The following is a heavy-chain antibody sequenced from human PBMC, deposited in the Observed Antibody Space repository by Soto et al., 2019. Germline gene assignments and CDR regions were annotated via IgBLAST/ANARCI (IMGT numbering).Heavy chain of an antibody. CDR2: INHSGNT. V-gene: IGHV4-34*01. Sequence: PSETLSLTCAVYGGSFSGYYWSWIRQPPGKGLEWIGEINHSGNTNYNPSLKSRVTISVDTSKNQISLKLRSVTAADTAVYYCARVIFGRGNWFDPWGQGTLVTVPS. D-gene: IGHD3-3*01. CDR1: GGSFSGYY. J-gene: IGHJ5*02. CDR3: ARVIFGRGNWFDP.